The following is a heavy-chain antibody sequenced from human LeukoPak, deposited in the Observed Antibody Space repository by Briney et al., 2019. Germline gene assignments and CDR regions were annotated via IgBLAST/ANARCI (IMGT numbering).Heavy chain of an antibody. CDR3: ARAVPGYCSSTSCYQFDY. D-gene: IGHD2-2*01. Sequence: KPSETLSLTCSVYGGSFSGYYWSWIPQPPGKGLEWIGEINHSGSTNYNPSLKSRVTISVDTSKNQFSLKLSSVTAADTAVYYCARAVPGYCSSTSCYQFDYWGQGTPVTVSS. V-gene: IGHV4-34*01. CDR1: GGSFSGYY. J-gene: IGHJ4*02. CDR2: INHSGST.